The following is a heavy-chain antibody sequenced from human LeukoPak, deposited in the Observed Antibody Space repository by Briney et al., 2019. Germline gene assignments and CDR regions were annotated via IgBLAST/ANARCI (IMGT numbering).Heavy chain of an antibody. D-gene: IGHD3-22*01. J-gene: IGHJ4*02. Sequence: GGSLRLSCAASGFTLDDYAIHWVRQAPGKGLEWVAGVSWNSGSIAYADSVKGRFSISRDNAKNFLYLQMNSLRPEDTAVYFCAKDGSSGNAYYLDYWGQGTRVTVSS. CDR2: VSWNSGSI. CDR3: AKDGSSGNAYYLDY. CDR1: GFTLDDYA. V-gene: IGHV3-9*01.